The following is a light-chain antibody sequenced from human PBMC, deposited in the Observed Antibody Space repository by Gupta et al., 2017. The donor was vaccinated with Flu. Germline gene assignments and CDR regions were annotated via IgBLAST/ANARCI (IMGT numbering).Light chain of an antibody. CDR3: CSFAGSSSLWV. Sequence: VTISCTVTSSDVGGYNYVSWYQQHPGKAPQLMIYDVSERPSGVPDRFSGSKSGNTASLTISGVQAEDEADYYCCSFAGSSSLWVFGGGTKLTVV. CDR2: DVS. CDR1: SSDVGGYNY. J-gene: IGLJ3*02. V-gene: IGLV2-11*01.